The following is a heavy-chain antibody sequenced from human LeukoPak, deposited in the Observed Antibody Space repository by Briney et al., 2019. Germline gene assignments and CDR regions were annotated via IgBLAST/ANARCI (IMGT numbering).Heavy chain of an antibody. D-gene: IGHD7-27*01. Sequence: GGSLRLSCAASGFTFSSYSMNWVRQAPGKGLEWVSSISSESTYIFYADSVKGRFTISRDNAKNSLHLQMNSLRSDDTAVYYCARSQNPLTGDVFDIWGQGTMVTVSS. J-gene: IGHJ3*02. CDR2: ISSESTYI. CDR1: GFTFSSYS. V-gene: IGHV3-21*04. CDR3: ARSQNPLTGDVFDI.